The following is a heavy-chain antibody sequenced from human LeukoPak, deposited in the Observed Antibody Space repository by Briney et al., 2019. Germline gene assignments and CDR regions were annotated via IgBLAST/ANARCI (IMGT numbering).Heavy chain of an antibody. CDR1: GYTLTELS. Sequence: ASVKVSCKVSGYTLTELSMHWVRQAPGKGLEWMGGFDPEDGETIYAQKFQGRVTMTEDTSTDTAYMELSSLRSEDTAVYYCATFKLALDAFDIWGQGTMVTVSS. CDR3: ATFKLALDAFDI. D-gene: IGHD6-13*01. CDR2: FDPEDGET. J-gene: IGHJ3*02. V-gene: IGHV1-24*01.